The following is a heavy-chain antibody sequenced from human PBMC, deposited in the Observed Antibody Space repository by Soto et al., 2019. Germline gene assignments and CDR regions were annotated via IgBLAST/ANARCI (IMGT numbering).Heavy chain of an antibody. V-gene: IGHV4-59*08. Sequence: LSETLSLTCTVSGGSISSYYWSWIRQPPGKGLEWIGYIYFSGSANYNPSLKSRVTISVDTSKNQFSLKLSSVTAADTAVYYCARRYSGYGDYWGQGTLVTVSS. D-gene: IGHD5-12*01. CDR3: ARRYSGYGDY. J-gene: IGHJ4*01. CDR1: GGSISSYY. CDR2: IYFSGSA.